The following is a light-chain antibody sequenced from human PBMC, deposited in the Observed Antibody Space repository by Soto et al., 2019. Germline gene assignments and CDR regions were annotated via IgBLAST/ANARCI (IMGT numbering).Light chain of an antibody. J-gene: IGKJ5*01. Sequence: EIVLTQSPATLSLSPGERATLSCRASQYITIYLAWYQQKPGQAPRLLIYGASSRATGIPDRFSGSGSGTDFTLTISRLEPEDFAVYYCQQYGSSPPPITFGHGTRLEIK. CDR1: QYITIY. V-gene: IGKV3-20*01. CDR3: QQYGSSPPPIT. CDR2: GAS.